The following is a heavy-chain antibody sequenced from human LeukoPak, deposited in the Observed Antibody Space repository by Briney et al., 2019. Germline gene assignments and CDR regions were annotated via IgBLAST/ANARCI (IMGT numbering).Heavy chain of an antibody. CDR3: ARGRVRSSSILYWFDP. D-gene: IGHD6-6*01. J-gene: IGHJ5*02. CDR2: MNPNSGNK. Sequence: ASVKVSCKASGYTFTSYDINWVRQPTGQGVEWMGWMNPNSGNKGYAQKFQGRVTMTRNTSISTAYMELSSLRSEDTAVYYCARGRVRSSSILYWFDPWGQGTLVTVSS. CDR1: GYTFTSYD. V-gene: IGHV1-8*01.